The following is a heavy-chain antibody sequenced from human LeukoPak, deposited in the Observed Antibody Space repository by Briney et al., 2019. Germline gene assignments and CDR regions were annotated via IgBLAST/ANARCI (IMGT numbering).Heavy chain of an antibody. V-gene: IGHV1-18*01. CDR2: ISAYNGNT. D-gene: IGHD3-9*01. CDR1: GYTFARNG. Sequence: ASVKVSCKASGYTFARNGISWVRQAPGQGLEWMGWISAYNGNTNYAQKFQGRVTMTTDTSTSTAYMELRSLRSDDAAVYYCARNYDVLLGQNWFDPWGQGTLVTVSS. J-gene: IGHJ5*02. CDR3: ARNYDVLLGQNWFDP.